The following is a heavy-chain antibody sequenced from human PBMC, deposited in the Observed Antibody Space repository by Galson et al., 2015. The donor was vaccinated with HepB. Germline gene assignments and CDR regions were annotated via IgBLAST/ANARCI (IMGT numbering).Heavy chain of an antibody. J-gene: IGHJ4*02. CDR2: ISYDGSNK. D-gene: IGHD3-16*01. V-gene: IGHV3-30*18. Sequence: SLRLSCAASGFTFSSYGMHWVRQAPGKGLEWVAVISYDGSNKYYADSVKGRFTISRDNSKNTLYLQMNSLRAEDTAVYYCAKLPYTDASDYWAREPWSPSPQ. CDR3: AKLPYTDASDY. CDR1: GFTFSSYG.